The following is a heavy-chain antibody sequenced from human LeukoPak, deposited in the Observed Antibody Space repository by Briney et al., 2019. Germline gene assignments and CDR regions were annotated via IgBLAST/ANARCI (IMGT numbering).Heavy chain of an antibody. V-gene: IGHV1-18*01. Sequence: GASVKVSCKASGYTFTSYGISWVRQAPGQGLEWMGWISAYNGNTNYAQKLQGRVTMTTDTSTSTAYMELRSLGSDDTAVYYCARGGLLEWLFTVQYYSDYWGQGTLVTVSS. CDR1: GYTFTSYG. CDR2: ISAYNGNT. J-gene: IGHJ4*02. D-gene: IGHD3-3*01. CDR3: ARGGLLEWLFTVQYYSDY.